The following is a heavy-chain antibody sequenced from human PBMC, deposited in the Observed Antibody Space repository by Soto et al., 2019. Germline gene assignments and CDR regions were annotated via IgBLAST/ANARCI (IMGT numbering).Heavy chain of an antibody. CDR1: GGSISSYY. Sequence: SETLSLTCTVSGGSISSYYWSWIRQPPGKGLEWIGYIYYSGSTNYNPSLKSRVTISVDTSKNQFSLKLSSVTAADTALYYCARRYGASFDYWGQGTLVTVSS. CDR3: ARRYGASFDY. CDR2: IYYSGST. J-gene: IGHJ4*02. D-gene: IGHD4-17*01. V-gene: IGHV4-59*01.